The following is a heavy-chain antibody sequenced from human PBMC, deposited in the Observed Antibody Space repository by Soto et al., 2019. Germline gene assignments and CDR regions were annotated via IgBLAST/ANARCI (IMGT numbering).Heavy chain of an antibody. D-gene: IGHD6-13*01. CDR3: AKDVWQQLVLNYGMDV. J-gene: IGHJ6*02. V-gene: IGHV3-30*18. CDR1: GFTFRSFG. CDR2: VSSDGNHK. Sequence: QVQLVESGGGVIQPGTSLSLSCGSSGFTFRSFGMYWVRQAPGKGLEWVAVVSSDGNHKYYADSVKGRFTVSRDNAKNMLYLQMNSLRGEDTAVYYCAKDVWQQLVLNYGMDVWGQGTTVTVSS.